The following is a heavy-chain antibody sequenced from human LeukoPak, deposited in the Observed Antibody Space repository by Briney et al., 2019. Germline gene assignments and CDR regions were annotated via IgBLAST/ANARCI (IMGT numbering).Heavy chain of an antibody. CDR2: IGTASDT. J-gene: IGHJ6*03. V-gene: IGHV3-13*01. CDR1: GFTFSSFD. D-gene: IGHD1-1*01. Sequence: AGGSLRLSCAASGFTFSSFDMHWVRQPTGQGLEWVSTIGTASDTYYPGSVEGRFTLSRDNAKNSLHLQMNSLTAGDTAVYYCARGPPRGKYYYMDVWGKGTTVTVSS. CDR3: ARGPPRGKYYYMDV.